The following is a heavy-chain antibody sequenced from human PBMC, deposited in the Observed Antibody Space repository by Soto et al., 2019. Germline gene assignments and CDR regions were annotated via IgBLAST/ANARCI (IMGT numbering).Heavy chain of an antibody. CDR3: ARGKPDGLLWFGEFYYYYYYMDV. Sequence: QSQTLSLTCAVYGGSFSGYYWSWIRQPPGKGLEWIGEINHSGSTNYNPSLKSRVTISVDTSKNQFSLKLSSVTAADTAVYYCARGKPDGLLWFGEFYYYYYYMDVWGKGTTVTVSS. CDR1: GGSFSGYY. J-gene: IGHJ6*03. V-gene: IGHV4-34*01. D-gene: IGHD3-10*01. CDR2: INHSGST.